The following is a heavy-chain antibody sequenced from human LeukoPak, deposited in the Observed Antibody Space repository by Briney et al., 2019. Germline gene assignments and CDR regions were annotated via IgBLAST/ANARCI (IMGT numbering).Heavy chain of an antibody. CDR2: IIPIFGTA. CDR3: ARRPESDYGDYGDRYYYYGMDV. D-gene: IGHD4-17*01. J-gene: IGHJ6*02. CDR1: GYTFINYG. V-gene: IGHV1-69*13. Sequence: SVKVSCKASGYTFINYGISWVRQAPGQGLEWMGGIIPIFGTANYAQKFQGRVTITADESTSTAYMELSSLRSEDTAVYYCARRPESDYGDYGDRYYYYGMDVWGQGTTVTVSS.